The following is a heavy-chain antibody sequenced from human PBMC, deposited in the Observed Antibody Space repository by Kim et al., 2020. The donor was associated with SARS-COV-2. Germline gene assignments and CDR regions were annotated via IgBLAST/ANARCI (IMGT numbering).Heavy chain of an antibody. V-gene: IGHV3-7*01. CDR3: AQPKGDF. J-gene: IGHJ4*02. Sequence: DGSVKYDVDSVKGRFTISRDNAKNSVYLRMNSLRADDTAVYYCAQPKGDFWGQGTLVSVSS. CDR2: DGSVK.